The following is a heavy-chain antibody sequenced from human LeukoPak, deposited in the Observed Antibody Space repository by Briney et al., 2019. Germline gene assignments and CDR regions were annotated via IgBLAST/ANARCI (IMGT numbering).Heavy chain of an antibody. V-gene: IGHV3-23*01. D-gene: IGHD6-19*01. J-gene: IGHJ4*02. CDR3: AKGWSSGWPYYFDY. CDR1: GFTFSSYA. CDR2: ISGSAGTT. Sequence: PGGSLRLSCAASGFTFSSYAMSWVRQAPGKGLEWGSAISGSAGTTYYADSVKGRFTISRDNSKNTLYLQMNSLRAEDTAVYYCAKGWSSGWPYYFDYWGQGTLVTVSS.